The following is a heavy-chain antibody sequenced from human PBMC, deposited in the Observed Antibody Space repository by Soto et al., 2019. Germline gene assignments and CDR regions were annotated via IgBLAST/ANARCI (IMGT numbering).Heavy chain of an antibody. CDR3: ARGQRPYVSGPYSPWFDP. CDR2: IYYSGST. Sequence: PSETLYLTCTVSGGSISSYYWSWIRQPPGKGLEWIGYIYYSGSTNYNPSLKSRVTISVDTSKNQFSLKLSSVTAADTAVYYCARGQRPYVSGPYSPWFDPWGQGILVTVSS. V-gene: IGHV4-59*01. J-gene: IGHJ5*02. D-gene: IGHD3-10*01. CDR1: GGSISSYY.